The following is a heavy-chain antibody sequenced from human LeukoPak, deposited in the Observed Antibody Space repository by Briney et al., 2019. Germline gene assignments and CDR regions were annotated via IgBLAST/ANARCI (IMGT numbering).Heavy chain of an antibody. CDR3: AAYGPDYDFWSGYYFAFDI. CDR1: GFTFTSSA. V-gene: IGHV1-58*01. CDR2: IVVGSGNT. Sequence: GTSVKVSCKASGFTFTSSAVQWVRQARGQRLEWIGWIVVGSGNTNYAQKFQERVTITRDMSTGTAYMELSSLRSEDTAVYYCAAYGPDYDFWSGYYFAFDIWGQGTMVTVSS. J-gene: IGHJ3*02. D-gene: IGHD3-3*01.